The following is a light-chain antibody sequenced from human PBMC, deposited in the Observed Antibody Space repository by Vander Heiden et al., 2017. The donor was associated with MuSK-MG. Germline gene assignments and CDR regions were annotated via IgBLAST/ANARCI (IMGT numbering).Light chain of an antibody. CDR2: DVS. J-gene: IGLJ1*01. CDR1: SSDVGGYHY. Sequence: QSALTQPASASGSPGQSITISCTGTSSDVGGYHYVSWYQQHPGKAPKLMIYDVSNRPSGVSNRFSGSKSGNTASLTISGLQAGDEADYYCSSYTSSSLYVFGTGTKVTVL. V-gene: IGLV2-14*03. CDR3: SSYTSSSLYV.